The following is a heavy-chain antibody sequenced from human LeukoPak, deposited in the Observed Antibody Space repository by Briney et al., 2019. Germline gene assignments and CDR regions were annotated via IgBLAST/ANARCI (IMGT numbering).Heavy chain of an antibody. CDR1: GYTFTSYD. D-gene: IGHD3-10*01. V-gene: IGHV1-8*01. J-gene: IGHJ4*02. CDR3: ARAMVRGVQAPLGH. CDR2: MNPNSGNT. Sequence: ASVKVSCKASGYTFTSYDINWVRQATGQGLEWMGWMNPNSGNTGYAQKLQGRVTMTRNTSISTAYMELSSLRSEDTAVYYCARAMVRGVQAPLGHWGQGTLVTVSS.